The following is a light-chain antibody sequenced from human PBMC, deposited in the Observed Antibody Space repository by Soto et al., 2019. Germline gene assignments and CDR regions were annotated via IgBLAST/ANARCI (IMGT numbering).Light chain of an antibody. CDR3: QQYIRWPLT. CDR1: QSVSSN. J-gene: IGKJ4*01. V-gene: IGKV3-15*01. CDR2: GAS. Sequence: ETVMTQSPATLSVSPGERATLPCRASQSVSSNLAWYQQKPGQAPSLLIYGASTRATGTPARFSGSGSGTEFTLTISSLQSEDFAVYYCQQYIRWPLTFGGGTKVDIK.